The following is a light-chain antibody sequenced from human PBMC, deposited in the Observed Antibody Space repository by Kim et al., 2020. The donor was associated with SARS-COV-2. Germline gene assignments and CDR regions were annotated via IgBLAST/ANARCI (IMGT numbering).Light chain of an antibody. V-gene: IGKV1-8*01. CDR3: QQYHRFPQT. Sequence: AIRITQSPSSLSASTGDRVTITCRASQGISTYLAWYQQKLGKGPKLLIYDASTLQGGVPSRFSGSGSGTDVSLSISDLQSEDFATYYCQQYHRFPQTFGGGTKVDIK. CDR2: DAS. J-gene: IGKJ4*01. CDR1: QGISTY.